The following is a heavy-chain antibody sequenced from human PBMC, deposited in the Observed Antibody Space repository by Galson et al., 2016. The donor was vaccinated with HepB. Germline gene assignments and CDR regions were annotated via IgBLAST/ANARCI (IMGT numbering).Heavy chain of an antibody. V-gene: IGHV1-18*01. CDR1: NYTFSDYG. Sequence: SVKVSCKASNYTFSDYGVTWLRQAPGQGLEWMGWVSVYSGDTRYAQKFQDRVTMTTDTSTTTAYMELRSLRPDDTAVYYRARAQGETPLSAHTFWGQGTLVTVSS. J-gene: IGHJ1*01. CDR2: VSVYSGDT. CDR3: ARAQGETPLSAHTF. D-gene: IGHD2-15*01.